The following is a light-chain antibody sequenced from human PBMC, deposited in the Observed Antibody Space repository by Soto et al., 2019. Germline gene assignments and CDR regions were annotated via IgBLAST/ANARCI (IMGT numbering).Light chain of an antibody. CDR3: QQRSNWGLT. CDR2: DAS. J-gene: IGKJ4*01. CDR1: QSINTY. V-gene: IGKV3-11*01. Sequence: EIVLTQSPATLSLSPGEGATLSCRASQSINTYLAWYQQKPGQAPRLLIYDASKRATGIPARFSGSGSGTDFSLTISRLEPEDFAVYYCQQRSNWGLTFGGGTKVDIK.